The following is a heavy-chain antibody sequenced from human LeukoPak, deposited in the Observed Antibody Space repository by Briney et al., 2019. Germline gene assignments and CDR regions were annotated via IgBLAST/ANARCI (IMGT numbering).Heavy chain of an antibody. CDR3: ARDRRARGPYDY. CDR1: GYTFTSYY. D-gene: IGHD3/OR15-3a*01. CDR2: INPSGGST. Sequence: GASVEVSCKASGYTFTSYYMHWVRQAPGQGLEWMGIINPSGGSTSYAQKFQGRVTMTRDTSTSTVYMELSSLRSEDTAVYYCARDRRARGPYDYWGQGTLVTVSS. J-gene: IGHJ4*02. V-gene: IGHV1-46*01.